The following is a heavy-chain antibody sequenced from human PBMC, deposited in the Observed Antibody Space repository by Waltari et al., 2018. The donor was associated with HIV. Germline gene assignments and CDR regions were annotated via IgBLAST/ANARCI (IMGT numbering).Heavy chain of an antibody. J-gene: IGHJ4*02. V-gene: IGHV3-53*02. CDR1: GFSVSTTY. Sequence: EVQVVETGGGLIQPGGSLRLSCAASGFSVSTTYMSWVRQAPGTGLEWVSFIYSDGDTSYGDSVKGRFTMSRDNSKNTVFLQMNSLRVEDTAVYYCARGREYSYGPVSYWGQGSLVTVSS. CDR2: IYSDGDT. CDR3: ARGREYSYGPVSY. D-gene: IGHD5-18*01.